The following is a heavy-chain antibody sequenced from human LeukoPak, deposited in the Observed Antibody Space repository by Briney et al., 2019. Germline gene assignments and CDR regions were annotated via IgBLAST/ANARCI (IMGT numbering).Heavy chain of an antibody. CDR2: IWYDGSKQ. V-gene: IGHV3-33*06. D-gene: IGHD3-3*01. Sequence: PGRSLRLSCAASGFTFSSYGMHWVRQPPGKGLEWVAVIWYDGSKQYYADSVKGRFTISRDTFKSTLYLQMNSLRVEDTAVYYCAKDTIFGAMGRFDPWGQGTLVTVSS. CDR1: GFTFSSYG. J-gene: IGHJ5*02. CDR3: AKDTIFGAMGRFDP.